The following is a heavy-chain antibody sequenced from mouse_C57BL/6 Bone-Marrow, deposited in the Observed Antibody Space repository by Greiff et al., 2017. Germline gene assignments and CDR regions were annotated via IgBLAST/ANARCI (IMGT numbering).Heavy chain of an antibody. CDR2: IDPSDSYT. CDR1: GYTFTSYW. V-gene: IGHV1-69*01. D-gene: IGHD1-1*02. J-gene: IGHJ2*01. Sequence: VQLQQPGAELVMPGASVKLSCKASGYTFTSYWMHWVKQRPGQGLEWIGEIDPSDSYTNYNQKFKGKSTLTVDKSSSTAYMQLSSLTSEDSAVYYCARSGGVDYWGQGTTLTVSS. CDR3: ARSGGVDY.